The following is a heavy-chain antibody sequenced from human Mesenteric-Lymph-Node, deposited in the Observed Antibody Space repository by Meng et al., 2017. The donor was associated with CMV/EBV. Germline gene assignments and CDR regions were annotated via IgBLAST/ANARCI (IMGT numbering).Heavy chain of an antibody. J-gene: IGHJ4*02. V-gene: IGHV4-34*01. Sequence: QVQQRQWGAGLLKPSETLPSTCAVYGGAFSGYYWSWIRQPPGKGLEWIGEINHSGSTNYNPSLKSRVTISVDTSKNQFSLKLSSVTAADTAVYYCARHQRWLKSEGGFNYWGQGTLVTVSS. CDR1: GGAFSGYY. D-gene: IGHD4-23*01. CDR2: INHSGST. CDR3: ARHQRWLKSEGGFNY.